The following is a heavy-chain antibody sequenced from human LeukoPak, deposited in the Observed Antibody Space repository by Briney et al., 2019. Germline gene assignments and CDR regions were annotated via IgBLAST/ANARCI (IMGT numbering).Heavy chain of an antibody. CDR3: ARAGYSSSSAYYYGMDV. Sequence: GASVKVSCKASGYTFTSYDINWVRQATGQGLEWMGWMNPNSGNTGYAQKFQGRVTMTRNTSISTAYMELSGLRSEDTAVYYCARAGYSSSSAYYYGMDVWGQGTTVTVSS. CDR1: GYTFTSYD. J-gene: IGHJ6*02. V-gene: IGHV1-8*01. CDR2: MNPNSGNT. D-gene: IGHD6-6*01.